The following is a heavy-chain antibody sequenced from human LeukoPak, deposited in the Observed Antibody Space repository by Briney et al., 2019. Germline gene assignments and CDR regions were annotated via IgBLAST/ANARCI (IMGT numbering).Heavy chain of an antibody. CDR3: ARGCPYSSSWYDYYYYYMDV. D-gene: IGHD6-13*01. CDR2: IYYSGST. Sequence: SETLSLTCTVSGGSISSSSYYWGWLRQPPGTGLEWIGSIYYSGSTYYNPSLKSRVTISVDTSKNQFSLKLSSVTAADTAVYYCARGCPYSSSWYDYYYYYMDVWGKGTTVTVSS. CDR1: GGSISSSSYY. V-gene: IGHV4-39*01. J-gene: IGHJ6*03.